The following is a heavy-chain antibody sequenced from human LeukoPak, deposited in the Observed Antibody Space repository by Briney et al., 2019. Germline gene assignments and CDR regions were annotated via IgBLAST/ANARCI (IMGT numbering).Heavy chain of an antibody. CDR2: IYYSGST. CDR3: ARGIQLWHNKDAFDI. Sequence: SETLSLTCTVSGGSISSYYWSWIRQPPGKGLEWIGYIYYSGSTNYNPSLKSRVTISVDASKNQFSLKLSSVTAADTAVYYCARGIQLWHNKDAFDIWGQGTLVTVSS. V-gene: IGHV4-59*12. D-gene: IGHD5-18*01. J-gene: IGHJ4*02. CDR1: GGSISSYY.